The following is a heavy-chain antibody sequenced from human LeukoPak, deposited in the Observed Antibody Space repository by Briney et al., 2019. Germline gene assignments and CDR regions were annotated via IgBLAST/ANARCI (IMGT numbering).Heavy chain of an antibody. CDR1: GFTFGDYA. CDR3: AKSLGGWFGGLDY. D-gene: IGHD3-10*01. J-gene: IGHJ4*02. Sequence: PGGSLRLSCAASGFTFGDYAMHWVRQAPGKGLEWVSGIDWNGGNIGYADSVKGRFTISRDNAKNSLYLQMNSLIIEDTAFCYCAKSLGGWFGGLDYWGQGTLVTVSS. V-gene: IGHV3-9*01. CDR2: IDWNGGNI.